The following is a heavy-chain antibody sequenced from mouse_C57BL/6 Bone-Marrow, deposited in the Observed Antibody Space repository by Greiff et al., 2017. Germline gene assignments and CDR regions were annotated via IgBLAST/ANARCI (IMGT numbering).Heavy chain of an antibody. CDR3: ARRITTFKDAMDY. Sequence: EVKLQESGGGLVKPGGSLKLSCAASGFTFSDYGMHWVRQAPEKGLEWVAYISSGSSTIYYADTVKGRFPLSRDNAKNTLFLQMTSLRSEDTAMYYCARRITTFKDAMDYWGQGTSVTVSS. D-gene: IGHD2-4*01. V-gene: IGHV5-17*01. CDR2: ISSGSSTI. CDR1: GFTFSDYG. J-gene: IGHJ4*01.